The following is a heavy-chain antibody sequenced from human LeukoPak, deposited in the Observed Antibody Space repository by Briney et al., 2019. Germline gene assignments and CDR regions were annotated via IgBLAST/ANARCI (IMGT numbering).Heavy chain of an antibody. J-gene: IGHJ4*02. D-gene: IGHD3-16*01. CDR1: GFTFSNYG. Sequence: GGSLRLSCAASGFTFSNYGMHWVRQAPGKGLEWVATITYDGSSEYYADSVKDRFTVSRDNSKNTLYLQMSSLKTEGTAVYYCAKRGDGGHKSLEYWGQGTLVIVSS. CDR3: AKRGDGGHKSLEY. V-gene: IGHV3-30*18. CDR2: ITYDGSSE.